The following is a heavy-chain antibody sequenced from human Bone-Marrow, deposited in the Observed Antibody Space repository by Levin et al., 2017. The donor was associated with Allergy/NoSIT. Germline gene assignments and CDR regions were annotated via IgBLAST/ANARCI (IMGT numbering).Heavy chain of an antibody. J-gene: IGHJ6*02. CDR2: ISSSSSYI. D-gene: IGHD2-2*02. V-gene: IGHV3-21*01. Sequence: PGGSLRLSCAASGFTFSSYSMNWVRQAPGKGLEWVSSISSSSSYIYYADSVKGRFTISRDNAKNSLYLQMNSLRAEDTAVYYCARDWVVPAAIGGCFLGSTFYYYYYGMDGWGQGTTVTVSS. CDR3: ARDWVVPAAIGGCFLGSTFYYYYYGMDG. CDR1: GFTFSSYS.